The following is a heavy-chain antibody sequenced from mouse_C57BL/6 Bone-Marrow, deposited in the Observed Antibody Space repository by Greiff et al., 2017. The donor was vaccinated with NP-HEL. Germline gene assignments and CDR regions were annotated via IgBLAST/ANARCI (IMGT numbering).Heavy chain of an antibody. Sequence: VQLQQSGPGLVKPSQSLFLTCSITGFPITSGYYWIWIRQSPGKPLEWLGYITHSGETFYNPSLQSPISITRETSKNQFFLQLNSVTTEDTAMYYCAGDLNWDGAMDYWGQGTSVTVSS. CDR1: GFPITSGYY. CDR2: ITHSGET. CDR3: AGDLNWDGAMDY. D-gene: IGHD4-1*02. V-gene: IGHV12-3*01. J-gene: IGHJ4*01.